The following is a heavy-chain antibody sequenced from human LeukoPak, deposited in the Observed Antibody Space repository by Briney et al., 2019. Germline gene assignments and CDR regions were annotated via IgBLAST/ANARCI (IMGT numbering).Heavy chain of an antibody. CDR1: GFTFDDYG. V-gene: IGHV3-66*02. Sequence: PGGSLRLSCAASGFTFDDYGMSWVRQAPGKGLEWVSVIYSGGSTYYADSVKGRFTISRDNSKNTLYLQMNSLRAEDTAVYYYARDIDSSSSHFDYWGQGTLVTVSS. CDR2: IYSGGST. CDR3: ARDIDSSSSHFDY. J-gene: IGHJ4*02. D-gene: IGHD6-6*01.